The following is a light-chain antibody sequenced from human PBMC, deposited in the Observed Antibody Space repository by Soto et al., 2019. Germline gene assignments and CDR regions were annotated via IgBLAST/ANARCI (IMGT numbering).Light chain of an antibody. V-gene: IGLV2-8*01. CDR2: EVS. CDR1: SSDVGGYNY. CDR3: TSYAGSNNFGV. Sequence: QSALTQPPSASGSPGQSVTISCTGTSSDVGGYNYVSWYQHHPGKAPKLIISEVSKRPSGVPDRFSGSKSGNTASLTVSGLQTEDEADYYCTSYAGSNNFGVFGGGTKLTVL. J-gene: IGLJ3*02.